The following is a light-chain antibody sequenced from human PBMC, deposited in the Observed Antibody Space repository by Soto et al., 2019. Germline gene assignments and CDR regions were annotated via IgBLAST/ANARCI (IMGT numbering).Light chain of an antibody. V-gene: IGKV3-20*01. CDR2: GAS. J-gene: IGKJ1*01. Sequence: EIVLTQSPGTLSLSPGERATLSCRASQSVNSSSIAWYQQKPDQGPRIHIYGASSRATGIPDRFSGSGSGTDFTLTISRLGPENCAMYYCQQYGSPPWAFGHGTKVEIK. CDR3: QQYGSPPWA. CDR1: QSVNSSS.